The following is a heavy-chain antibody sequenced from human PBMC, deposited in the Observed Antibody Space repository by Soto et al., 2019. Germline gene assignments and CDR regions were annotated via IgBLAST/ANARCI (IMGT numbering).Heavy chain of an antibody. CDR3: PTDPSYYASGY. CDR1: VFTFSSYA. V-gene: IGHV3-23*01. Sequence: PGGSLRLSCASSVFTFSSYAMSWVRQAPGKGLEWVSAISGSGGSTYYADSVKGRFTISRDNSKNTLYLQMNSLRAEDTAVYYYPTDPSYYASGYWGQGTLVIVSS. CDR2: ISGSGGST. D-gene: IGHD3-10*01. J-gene: IGHJ4*02.